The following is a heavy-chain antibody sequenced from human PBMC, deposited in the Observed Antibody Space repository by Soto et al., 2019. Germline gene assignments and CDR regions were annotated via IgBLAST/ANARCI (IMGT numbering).Heavy chain of an antibody. V-gene: IGHV6-1*01. CDR1: GDSVSSNTAS. CDR3: AKGDNLGPKTGYAFDP. J-gene: IGHJ5*02. Sequence: QTLSLTCAISGDSVSSNTASWNWIRQSPSRGLEWLGRTYFRSKWYNDYAVSVKSRIIINPDTSNNQFSLQLNSVTPEDTAAYFCAKGDNLGPKTGYAFDPWGQGIMVTVSS. CDR2: TYFRSKWYN. D-gene: IGHD5-12*01.